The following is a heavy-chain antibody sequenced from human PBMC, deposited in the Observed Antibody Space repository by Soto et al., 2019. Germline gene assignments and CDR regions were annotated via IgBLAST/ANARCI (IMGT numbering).Heavy chain of an antibody. CDR1: GGSISSTTYY. Sequence: SETLSLTCTVSGGSISSTTYYWGWIRQPPGKGLEWIGSVHYSGTTYHNPSLKSRVTISVDTSKNQFSLKLNSVTAADTALYYCARGYSYGPSYHYAMDVWGQGTTVTVSS. CDR2: VHYSGTT. D-gene: IGHD5-18*01. V-gene: IGHV4-39*01. J-gene: IGHJ6*02. CDR3: ARGYSYGPSYHYAMDV.